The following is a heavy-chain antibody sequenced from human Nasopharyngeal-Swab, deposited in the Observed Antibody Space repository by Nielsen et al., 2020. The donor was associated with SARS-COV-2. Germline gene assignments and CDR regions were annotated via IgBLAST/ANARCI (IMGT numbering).Heavy chain of an antibody. V-gene: IGHV5-10-1*01. CDR2: IDPSDSYT. D-gene: IGHD6-13*01. CDR3: ARVYKSSSWYEGDFDY. CDR1: GYSFTSYW. Sequence: KISCKGSGYSFTSYWISWVRQMPGKGLEWMGRIDPSDSYTNYSPSFQGHVTISADKSISTAYLQWSSLKASDTAMYYCARVYKSSSWYEGDFDYWGQGTLVTVSS. J-gene: IGHJ4*02.